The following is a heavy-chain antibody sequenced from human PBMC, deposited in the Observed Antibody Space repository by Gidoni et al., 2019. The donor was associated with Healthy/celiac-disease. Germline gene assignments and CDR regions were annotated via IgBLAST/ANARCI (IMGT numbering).Heavy chain of an antibody. V-gene: IGHV3-7*01. CDR3: ARKADDYVWGSYRPLGFDY. J-gene: IGHJ4*02. D-gene: IGHD3-16*02. CDR1: GFHFSSYW. CDR2: IKQDGSEK. Sequence: EVQLVESGGGLVQPGGSLRLSCAASGFHFSSYWMSWVRQAPGKGLEWGANIKQDGSEKYYVDSVKGRFTISRDNAKNSLYLQMNSLRAEDTAVYYCARKADDYVWGSYRPLGFDYWGQGTLVTVSS.